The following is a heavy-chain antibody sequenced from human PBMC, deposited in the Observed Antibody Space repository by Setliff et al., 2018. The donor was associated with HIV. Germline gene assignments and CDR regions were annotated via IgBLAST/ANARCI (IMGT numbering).Heavy chain of an antibody. Sequence: PGESLKISCQAFGFPFTTYRISWVRQMPGKGLEWMGIIYPGDSDIRYSPSFQGQVAFSADKSISTAYLQWSSLKASDTAMYYCARHGMGRVDMTTATTFGYFQDWGQGTLVTVSS. CDR3: ARHGMGRVDMTTATTFGYFQD. J-gene: IGHJ1*01. CDR1: GFPFTTYR. D-gene: IGHD4-17*01. V-gene: IGHV5-51*01. CDR2: IYPGDSDI.